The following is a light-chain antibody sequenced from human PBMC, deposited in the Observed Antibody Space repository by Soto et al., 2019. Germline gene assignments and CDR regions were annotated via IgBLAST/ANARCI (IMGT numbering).Light chain of an antibody. J-gene: IGLJ2*01. V-gene: IGLV2-14*03. CDR2: DVN. CDR3: SSYIETHTEV. CDR1: SSDIGRYNF. Sequence: QSALTQPASLSGSPGQSIAISCTGTSSDIGRYNFVSWYQQHPGRVPKLMIYDVNNRPSGVSDRFSGSKSGNTASRNLSGLQTEDEAHYYCSSYIETHTEVFGGETKMTVL.